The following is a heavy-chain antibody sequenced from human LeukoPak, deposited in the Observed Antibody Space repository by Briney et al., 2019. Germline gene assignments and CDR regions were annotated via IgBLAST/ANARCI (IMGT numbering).Heavy chain of an antibody. CDR3: AAGAGIAVAGTGWFDP. CDR1: GGTFSSYA. V-gene: IGHV1-69*13. Sequence: GASVKVSCKASGGTFSSYAISWVRQAPGQGLEWMGGIIPIFGTANYAQKFQGRVTITADESTSTAYMELSSLRSEDTAVYYCAAGAGIAVAGTGWFDPWGQGTLVTVSS. D-gene: IGHD6-19*01. CDR2: IIPIFGTA. J-gene: IGHJ5*02.